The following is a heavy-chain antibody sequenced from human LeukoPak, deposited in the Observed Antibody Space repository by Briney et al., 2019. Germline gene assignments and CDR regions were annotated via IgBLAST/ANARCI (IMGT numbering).Heavy chain of an antibody. Sequence: GGSRRLSCAASGFTFSNYWMHWVRQVPGKGPEWVSHINGDGSGTGYADSVKGRFTISRDNRKNTVYLQMNSLRAEDTAVYYCTRDQLSYCDGDCPWGQGTLVTVSS. CDR3: TRDQLSYCDGDCP. D-gene: IGHD2-21*02. J-gene: IGHJ5*02. CDR1: GFTFSNYW. CDR2: INGDGSGT. V-gene: IGHV3-74*01.